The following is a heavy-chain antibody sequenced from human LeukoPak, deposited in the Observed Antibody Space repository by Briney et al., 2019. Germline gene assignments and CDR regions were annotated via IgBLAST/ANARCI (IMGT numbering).Heavy chain of an antibody. V-gene: IGHV4-39*01. J-gene: IGHJ4*02. CDR2: IYYSGST. CDR3: ARQRGPGAYYDFWSGYYSYFDY. Sequence: SETLSLTCTVPGGSISSSSYYWGWIRQPPGKGLEWIGSIYYSGSTYYNPSLKSRVTISVDTSKNQFSLKLSSVTAADTAVYYCARQRGPGAYYDFWSGYYSYFDYWGQGTLVTVSS. D-gene: IGHD3-3*01. CDR1: GGSISSSSYY.